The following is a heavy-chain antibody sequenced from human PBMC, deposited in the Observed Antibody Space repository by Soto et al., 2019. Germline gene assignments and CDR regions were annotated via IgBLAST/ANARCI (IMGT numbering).Heavy chain of an antibody. Sequence: ASVKVSCKASGYTFTSYGISWVRQAPGQGLEWMGWISAYNGNTNYAQKLQGRVTMTTDTSTSTAYMELRSLRSDDTVVYYCARDEYSSSSRGMDVWGQGTTVTVSS. CDR2: ISAYNGNT. CDR3: ARDEYSSSSRGMDV. J-gene: IGHJ6*02. D-gene: IGHD6-6*01. V-gene: IGHV1-18*01. CDR1: GYTFTSYG.